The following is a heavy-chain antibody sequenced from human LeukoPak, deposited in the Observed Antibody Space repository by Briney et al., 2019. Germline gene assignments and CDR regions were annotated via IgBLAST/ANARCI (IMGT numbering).Heavy chain of an antibody. V-gene: IGHV4-39*07. CDR2: IYYSGST. CDR3: ARGHESIKYFGEVIKSRTRWFDP. D-gene: IGHD3-3*01. CDR1: GGSITSSSYY. Sequence: SETLSLTCTVSGGSITSSSYYWGWIRQPPGKGLEWIGSIYYSGSTYYNPSLKSRVTISVDTSKNQFSLKLSSVTAADTAVYYCARGHESIKYFGEVIKSRTRWFDPWGQGSLVTVSS. J-gene: IGHJ5*02.